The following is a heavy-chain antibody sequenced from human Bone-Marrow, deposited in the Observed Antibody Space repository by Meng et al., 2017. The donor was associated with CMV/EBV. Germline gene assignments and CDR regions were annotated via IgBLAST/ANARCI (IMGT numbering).Heavy chain of an antibody. V-gene: IGHV4-39*01. CDR2: IYFSGRT. J-gene: IGHJ4*02. CDR3: ASLPIDNRDGYHHFDY. Sequence: SETLSLTCTVSGGSISSSSYYWGWIRQPPGKGLEWIGNIYFSGRTYYNPSLKSRVTIPVDTSKNQFSLKLSSVTAADTAVYYCASLPIDNRDGYHHFDYWGQGTLVTVSS. D-gene: IGHD5-24*01. CDR1: GGSISSSSYY.